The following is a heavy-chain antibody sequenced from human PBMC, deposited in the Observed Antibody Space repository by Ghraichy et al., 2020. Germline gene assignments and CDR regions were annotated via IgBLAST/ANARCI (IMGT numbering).Heavy chain of an antibody. V-gene: IGHV3-7*01. CDR3: VKGHSDFEY. CDR1: GFTFSSYW. J-gene: IGHJ4*02. Sequence: LSLTCAASGFTFSSYWMTWVRQAPGKGLEWVANINRDGSEKNYVDSVKGRFTVSRDNAKNSLYLQMNSLGVEDTAVYHCVKGHSDFEYWGQGTLVTVSS. CDR2: INRDGSEK.